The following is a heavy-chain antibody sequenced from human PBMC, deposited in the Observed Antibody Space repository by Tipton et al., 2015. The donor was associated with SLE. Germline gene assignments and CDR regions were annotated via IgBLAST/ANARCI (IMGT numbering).Heavy chain of an antibody. CDR3: ARDRGFCSGGTCYYDGVDI. V-gene: IGHV4-39*07. J-gene: IGHJ3*02. Sequence: TLSLTCTVSGVSTSSNYWSWIRQPPGKGLEWIGSIYYTGSTYNNPSLKSRATISVDTSKNQFSLQLSSVTAADAAVYYCARDRGFCSGGTCYYDGVDIWGQGTMVSVSS. D-gene: IGHD2-15*01. CDR1: GVSTSSNY. CDR2: IYYTGST.